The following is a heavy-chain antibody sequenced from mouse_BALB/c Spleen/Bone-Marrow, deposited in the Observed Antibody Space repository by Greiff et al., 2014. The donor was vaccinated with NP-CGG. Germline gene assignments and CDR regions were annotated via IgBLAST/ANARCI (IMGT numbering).Heavy chain of an antibody. J-gene: IGHJ2*01. CDR1: GYAFSSYW. CDR2: IYPGDGDT. D-gene: IGHD4-1*01. Sequence: QVQLKESGAELVRPGSSVKISCKASGYAFSSYWMNWVKQRPGQGLEWIGQIYPGDGDTNYNGKFKGKATLTADKSSSTAYMQLSSLTSEDSAVYFCARVRNWADCWGQGTTLTVSS. CDR3: ARVRNWADC. V-gene: IGHV1-80*01.